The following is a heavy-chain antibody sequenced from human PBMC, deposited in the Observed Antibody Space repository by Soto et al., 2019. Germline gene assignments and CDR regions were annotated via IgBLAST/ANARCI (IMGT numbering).Heavy chain of an antibody. V-gene: IGHV4-31*03. CDR1: GGSISSGGYY. CDR3: ARVWLDNLGYCSCGSCYDYIDV. CDR2: IYYSGST. D-gene: IGHD2-15*01. Sequence: SETLSLTCTVSGGSISSGGYYWSWIRQHPGKGLEWIGYIYYSGSTYYNPSLKSRVTISVDTSKNQFSLKLSSVTAADTAVYYCARVWLDNLGYCSCGSCYDYIDVWGKGTTVTVSS. J-gene: IGHJ6*03.